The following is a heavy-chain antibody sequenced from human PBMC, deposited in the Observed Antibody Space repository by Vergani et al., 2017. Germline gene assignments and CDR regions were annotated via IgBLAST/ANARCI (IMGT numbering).Heavy chain of an antibody. CDR2: IYYSGST. D-gene: IGHD6-13*01. CDR3: ASAGYSSPGCYY. J-gene: IGHJ4*02. V-gene: IGHV4-59*01. CDR1: GGSISSYY. Sequence: QVQLQESGPGLVKPSETLSLTCTVSGGSISSYYWSWIRQPPGKGLEWIGYIYYSGSTNYNPSLKSRVTISVDTSKNEFSLKLSSVTAADTAVYYCASAGYSSPGCYYWGQGTLVTVSS.